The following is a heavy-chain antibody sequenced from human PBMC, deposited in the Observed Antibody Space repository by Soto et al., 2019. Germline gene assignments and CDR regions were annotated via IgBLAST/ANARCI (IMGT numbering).Heavy chain of an antibody. CDR3: ARVERGEQLDYYFDY. CDR1: GFTFSSYA. Sequence: GSLRLSCAASGFTFSSYAMSWVRQAPGKGLEWVSAISGSGSSIYYADSVKGRFTISRDNSKNSLYLQMNSLRAEDTAVYYCARVERGEQLDYYFDYWGQGTLVTVSS. CDR2: ISGSGSSI. D-gene: IGHD3-16*01. J-gene: IGHJ4*02. V-gene: IGHV3-23*01.